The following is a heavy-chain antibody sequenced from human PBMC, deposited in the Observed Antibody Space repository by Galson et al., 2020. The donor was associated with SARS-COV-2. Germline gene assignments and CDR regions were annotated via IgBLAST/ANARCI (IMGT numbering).Heavy chain of an antibody. CDR1: GGSISSYY. CDR2: IYYSGST. Sequence: SETLSLTCTVSGGSISSYYWSWIRQPPGKGLEWIGYIYYSGSTNYNPSLKSRVTISVDTSKNQFSLKLSSVTAADTAVYYCARHWGDRNFDYWGQGTLVTVSS. V-gene: IGHV4-59*08. J-gene: IGHJ4*02. CDR3: ARHWGDRNFDY. D-gene: IGHD3-10*01.